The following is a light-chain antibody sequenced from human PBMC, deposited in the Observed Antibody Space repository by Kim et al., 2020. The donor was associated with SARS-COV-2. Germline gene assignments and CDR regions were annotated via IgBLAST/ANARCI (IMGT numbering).Light chain of an antibody. CDR2: DVS. Sequence: GEAIPIPCTGTSSDVGGYNLVSWYQQHPDKAPKLIMYDVSKRPSGVSNRFSGSKSGNTASLTISGLQAEDEADYYCSSYTISSTYVFGTGTKVTVL. J-gene: IGLJ1*01. CDR1: SSDVGGYNL. V-gene: IGLV2-14*03. CDR3: SSYTISSTYV.